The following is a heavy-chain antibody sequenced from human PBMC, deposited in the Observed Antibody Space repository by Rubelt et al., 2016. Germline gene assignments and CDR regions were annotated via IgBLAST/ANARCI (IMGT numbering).Heavy chain of an antibody. D-gene: IGHD6-6*01. CDR2: IYYSGST. J-gene: IGHJ3*02. CDR3: ARSWAWTARKDAFDI. V-gene: IGHV4-39*07. Sequence: QVQLQESGPGLVKPSETLSLTCTVSGGSISSTAYYWGWIRQPPGKGLEWIGNIYYSGSTYYNPSLTSRVTISVDTSKKQFSLRLSSVTAADTAGYYCARSWAWTARKDAFDIWGQGTMVTVSS. CDR1: GGSISSTAYY.